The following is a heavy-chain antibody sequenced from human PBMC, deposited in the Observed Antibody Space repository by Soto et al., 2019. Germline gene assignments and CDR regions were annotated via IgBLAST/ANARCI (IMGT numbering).Heavy chain of an antibody. CDR2: ISSSGSTI. CDR3: ARGLAAAAIDY. CDR1: GLTFSSYE. Sequence: AGGSLRLSCAASGLTFSSYEMNWVRQAPGKGLEWVSYISSSGSTIYYADSVKGRFTISRDNAKNSLYLQMNSLRAEDTAVYYCARGLAAAAIDYWGQGTLVTVSS. J-gene: IGHJ4*02. V-gene: IGHV3-48*03. D-gene: IGHD6-13*01.